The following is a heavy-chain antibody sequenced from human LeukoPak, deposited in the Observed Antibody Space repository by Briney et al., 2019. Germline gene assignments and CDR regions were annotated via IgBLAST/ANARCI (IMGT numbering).Heavy chain of an antibody. CDR3: AREYCSGGSCTNWFDP. V-gene: IGHV1-69*13. CDR2: IIPIFGTA. J-gene: IGHJ5*02. Sequence: GASVKVSCKASGDTFSSYAISWVPQAPGQGLEWIGGIIPIFGTANYAQKLQGRVTITADESTSTDYMELSSLRSEDTAVYYCAREYCSGGSCTNWFDPWGQGTLVTVSS. CDR1: GDTFSSYA. D-gene: IGHD2-15*01.